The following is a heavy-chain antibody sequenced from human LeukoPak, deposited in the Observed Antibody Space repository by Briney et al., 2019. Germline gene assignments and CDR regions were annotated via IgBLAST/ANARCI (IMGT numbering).Heavy chain of an antibody. D-gene: IGHD6-19*01. CDR2: ISAYNGNT. CDR1: GYTFTSYG. Sequence: RASVKVSCKASGYTFTSYGISWVRQAPGQGLEWMGWISAYNGNTNYAQKLQGRVTMTTDTSTSTAYMELRSLRSDDTAVYYCARDYKAYSSGWHTFDYWGQGTLVTVSS. CDR3: ARDYKAYSSGWHTFDY. J-gene: IGHJ4*02. V-gene: IGHV1-18*01.